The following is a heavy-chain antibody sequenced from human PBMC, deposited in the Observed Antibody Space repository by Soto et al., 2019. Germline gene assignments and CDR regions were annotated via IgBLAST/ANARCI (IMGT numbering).Heavy chain of an antibody. CDR3: TRGHHSMDV. J-gene: IGHJ6*02. Sequence: PGGTMRLPCAPSALPSSDHYMSWIRQAHGKGLEWSSYINPTGTYTPYADSVKGRFTISRDNAGNSLYRQRNSLRAEDTALYACTRGHHSMDVWGQGATGTGAS. D-gene: IGHD5-18*01. CDR1: ALPSSDHY. V-gene: IGHV3-11*06. CDR2: INPTGTYT.